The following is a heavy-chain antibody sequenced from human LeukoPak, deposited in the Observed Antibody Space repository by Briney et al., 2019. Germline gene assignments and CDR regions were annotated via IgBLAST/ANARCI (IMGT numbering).Heavy chain of an antibody. CDR2: IKQDGSEK. CDR1: GFTFSTYW. J-gene: IGHJ4*02. Sequence: GSLRLSCAASGFTFSTYWMSWVRQAPGKGLEWVANIKQDGSEKYYEDSVKGRFTISRDNAKNSVFLQMNSLRAEDTAVYYCARRSGYDYFDYWGQGTLVTVSS. D-gene: IGHD5-12*01. V-gene: IGHV3-7*04. CDR3: ARRSGYDYFDY.